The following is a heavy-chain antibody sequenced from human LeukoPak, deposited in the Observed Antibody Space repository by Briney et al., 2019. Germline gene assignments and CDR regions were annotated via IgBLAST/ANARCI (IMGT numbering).Heavy chain of an antibody. J-gene: IGHJ4*02. D-gene: IGHD6-13*01. V-gene: IGHV3-53*01. CDR3: ARWEGSSWPHFDY. Sequence: PGGSLRLSCAASGFTFSSYSMNWVRQAPGKGLEWVSVIYSGGSTYYADSVKGRFTISRDNSKNTLNLQMNSLRAEDTAVYYCARWEGSSWPHFDYWGQGTLVTVSS. CDR1: GFTFSSYS. CDR2: IYSGGST.